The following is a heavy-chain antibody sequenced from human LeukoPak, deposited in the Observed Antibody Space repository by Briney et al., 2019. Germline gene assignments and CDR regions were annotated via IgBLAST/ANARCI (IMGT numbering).Heavy chain of an antibody. CDR1: GLTFSNYA. Sequence: QAGGSLRLSCLASGLTFSNYAMSWVRQAPGKGLEWVSAISGSGGSTYYADSVKGRFTISRDNSKNTLYLQMNSLRAEDTAVYYCAKWGPKDYGDFYYYYMDVWGKGTTVTVSS. D-gene: IGHD4-17*01. V-gene: IGHV3-23*01. CDR3: AKWGPKDYGDFYYYYMDV. CDR2: ISGSGGST. J-gene: IGHJ6*03.